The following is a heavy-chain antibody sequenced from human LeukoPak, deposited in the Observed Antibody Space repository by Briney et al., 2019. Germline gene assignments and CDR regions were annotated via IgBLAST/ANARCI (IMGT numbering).Heavy chain of an antibody. Sequence: GGSLRLSCAASGFTFSSYGMHWVRQAPGKGLEWVAVISYDGSNKYYADSVKGRFTISRDNSKNTLYLQMNSPRAEDTAVYYCAKDLYNYYGSGSPDYWGQGTLVTVSS. CDR3: AKDLYNYYGSGSPDY. CDR2: ISYDGSNK. V-gene: IGHV3-30*18. J-gene: IGHJ4*02. D-gene: IGHD3-10*01. CDR1: GFTFSSYG.